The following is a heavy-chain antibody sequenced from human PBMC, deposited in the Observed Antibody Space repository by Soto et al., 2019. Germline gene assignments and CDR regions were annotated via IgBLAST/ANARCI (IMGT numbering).Heavy chain of an antibody. Sequence: GSLRLSCAASGFTVSSNHMSWVRQDPGKGLEWVSLIYGGGSTHYADSVKGRFTVSRDNSKNTLYLQMNSLRAEDTAVYNCAKEPVGPDWYFDLWGRGTLVTVSS. J-gene: IGHJ2*01. CDR2: IYGGGST. CDR1: GFTVSSNH. CDR3: AKEPVGPDWYFDL. V-gene: IGHV3-53*01.